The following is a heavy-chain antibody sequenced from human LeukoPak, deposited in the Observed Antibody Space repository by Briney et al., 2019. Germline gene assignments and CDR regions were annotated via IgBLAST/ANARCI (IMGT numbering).Heavy chain of an antibody. CDR3: ATVSPLRFLEWLSTDDAFDI. V-gene: IGHV1-24*01. D-gene: IGHD3-3*01. J-gene: IGHJ3*02. CDR1: GYTLTELS. CDR2: FDPEDGET. Sequence: ASVKVSCKVSGYTLTELSMHWVRQAPGKGLEWMGGFDPEDGETIYAQKFQGRVTMTEDTSTDTAYMEPSSLRSEDTAVYYCATVSPLRFLEWLSTDDAFDIWGQGTMVTVSS.